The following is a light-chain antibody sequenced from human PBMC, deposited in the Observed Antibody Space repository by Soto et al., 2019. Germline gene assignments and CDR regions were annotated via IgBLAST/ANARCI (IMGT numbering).Light chain of an antibody. J-gene: IGLJ3*02. V-gene: IGLV8-61*01. Sequence: QTVVTQEPSFSVSPGGTVTLTCGLNSGSVSTNYYPAWCQQTPGQAPRALIYHTNTRSSGVPDRFSGSILGNRAALTISGAQADDESDYYCVLYITGGTWVFGGGTKLTVL. CDR3: VLYITGGTWV. CDR1: SGSVSTNYY. CDR2: HTN.